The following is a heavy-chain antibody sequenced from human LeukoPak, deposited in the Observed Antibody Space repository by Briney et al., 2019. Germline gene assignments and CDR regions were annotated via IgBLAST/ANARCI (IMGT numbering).Heavy chain of an antibody. CDR2: INPNSGGT. CDR1: GYTFTGYY. V-gene: IGHV1-2*02. Sequence: ASVKVSCKASGYTFTGYYMHWVRQAPGQGLEWMGWINPNSGGTNYAQKLQGRVTMTTDTSTSTAYMELRSLRSDDTAVYYCARARITIFGVVTDFDYWGQGTLVTVSS. D-gene: IGHD3-3*01. CDR3: ARARITIFGVVTDFDY. J-gene: IGHJ4*02.